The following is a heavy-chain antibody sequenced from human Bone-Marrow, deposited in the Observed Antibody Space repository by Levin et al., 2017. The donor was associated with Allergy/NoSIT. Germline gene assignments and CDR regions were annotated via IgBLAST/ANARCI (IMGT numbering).Heavy chain of an antibody. Sequence: GSLRLSCTVSGGSISTYYWSWIRQPPGKGLEWIGYIHYTGDTSYNPSLKSRVTISVDTSRNQFSLRLTSVTAADTAVYYCVREYSSFDYWGQGTLVTVSS. CDR3: VREYSSFDY. J-gene: IGHJ4*02. CDR1: GGSISTYY. V-gene: IGHV4-59*01. CDR2: IHYTGDT. D-gene: IGHD1-26*01.